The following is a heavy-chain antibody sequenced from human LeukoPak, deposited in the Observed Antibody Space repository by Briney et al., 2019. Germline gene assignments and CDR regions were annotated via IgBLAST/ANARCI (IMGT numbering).Heavy chain of an antibody. D-gene: IGHD3-10*01. CDR2: IYHSGST. CDR1: GYSISSGYY. CDR3: ATLGAYGSGSYSVNDY. Sequence: SETLSLTCTVSGYSISSGYYWGWIRQPPGKGLEWIGSIYHSGSTYYNPSLKSRVTISVDTSKNQFSLKLSSVTAADTAVYYCATLGAYGSGSYSVNDYWGQGTLVTVSS. V-gene: IGHV4-38-2*02. J-gene: IGHJ4*02.